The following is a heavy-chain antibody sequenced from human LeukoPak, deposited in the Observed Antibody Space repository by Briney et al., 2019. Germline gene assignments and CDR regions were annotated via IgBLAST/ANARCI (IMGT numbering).Heavy chain of an antibody. CDR3: ARGIAAASERAFDI. CDR1: GGSISSGSYY. Sequence: PSQTLSLTCTVSGGSISSGSYYWSWIRQPAGKGLEWIGRIYSSGGTDYNPSLKSRVTMSVDTSKNQFSLKLSSVTAADTAVYYCARGIAAASERAFDIWGQGTMVTVSS. CDR2: IYSSGGT. V-gene: IGHV4-61*02. D-gene: IGHD6-13*01. J-gene: IGHJ3*02.